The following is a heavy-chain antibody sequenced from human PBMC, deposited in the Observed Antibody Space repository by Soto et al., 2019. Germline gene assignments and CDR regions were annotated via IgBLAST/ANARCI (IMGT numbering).Heavy chain of an antibody. J-gene: IGHJ6*02. D-gene: IGHD6-13*01. CDR1: GYTFTGYY. Sequence: GASVKVSCKASGYTFTGYYMHWVRQAPGQGLEWMGWINPNSGGTNYAQKFQGWVTMTRDTSISTAYMELSRLRSDDTAVYYCAREGAAGTQLAFYSNNYYYYGMDVWGQGTTVTVSS. CDR2: INPNSGGT. CDR3: AREGAAGTQLAFYSNNYYYYGMDV. V-gene: IGHV1-2*04.